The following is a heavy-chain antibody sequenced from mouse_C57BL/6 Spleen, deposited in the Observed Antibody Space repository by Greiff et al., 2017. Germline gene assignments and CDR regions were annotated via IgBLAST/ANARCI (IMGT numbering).Heavy chain of an antibody. V-gene: IGHV1-82*01. J-gene: IGHJ2*01. CDR2: IYPGDGDT. CDR1: GYAFSSSW. D-gene: IGHD1-1*01. CDR3: ARKAPYYYGSSYRDY. Sequence: VQLQQSGPELVKPGASVKISCKASGYAFSSSWMNWVKQRPGKGLEWIGRIYPGDGDTNYNGKFKGKATLTADKSSSTAYMQLSSLTSEDSAVYFCARKAPYYYGSSYRDYWGQGTTLTVSS.